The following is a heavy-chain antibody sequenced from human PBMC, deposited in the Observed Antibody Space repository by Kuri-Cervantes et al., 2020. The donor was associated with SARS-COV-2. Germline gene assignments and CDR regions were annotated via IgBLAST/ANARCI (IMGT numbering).Heavy chain of an antibody. J-gene: IGHJ4*02. V-gene: IGHV3-30*04. CDR2: ISYDGRKK. D-gene: IGHD2-8*01. CDR1: GFSFSHSA. Sequence: GESLKSSCAASGFSFSHSAMHWVRQTPGRGLEWVAVISYDGRKKKCVPSGKGRFTISRDNSQNTLYLQVKSLKSEDTAIYYCAKDRFGVHDFWGQGTLVTVSS. CDR3: AKDRFGVHDF.